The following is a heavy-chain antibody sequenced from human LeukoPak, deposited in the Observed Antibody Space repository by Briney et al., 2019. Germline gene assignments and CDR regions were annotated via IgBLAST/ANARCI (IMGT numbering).Heavy chain of an antibody. D-gene: IGHD6-13*01. V-gene: IGHV1-2*02. CDR3: ARVVLGVAAADSFDY. CDR2: INPNSGGT. CDR1: GYTFTGYY. Sequence: GASVKVSCKASGYTFTGYYMHWVRQAPGQGLEWMGWINPNSGGTNYAQKFQGGVTMTRDTSISTAYMELSRLRSDDTAVYYCARVVLGVAAADSFDYWGQGTLVTVSS. J-gene: IGHJ4*02.